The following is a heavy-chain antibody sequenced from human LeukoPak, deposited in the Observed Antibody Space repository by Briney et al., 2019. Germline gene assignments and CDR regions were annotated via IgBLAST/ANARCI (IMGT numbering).Heavy chain of an antibody. Sequence: GGSLRLSCAASGFTFSRFPMSWVRQAPGKGLEWVSTINDDAGGTYSADSVKGRFTISRDNSKNTMYLQMNSLRGEDTAVYYCAKGLTAGALYYFDYWGQGTLVTVSS. CDR3: AKGLTAGALYYFDY. CDR2: INDDAGGT. CDR1: GFTFSRFP. J-gene: IGHJ4*02. D-gene: IGHD2-21*02. V-gene: IGHV3-23*01.